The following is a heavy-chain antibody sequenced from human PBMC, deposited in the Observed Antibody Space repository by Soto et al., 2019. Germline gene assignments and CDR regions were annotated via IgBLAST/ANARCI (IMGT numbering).Heavy chain of an antibody. V-gene: IGHV4-31*03. Sequence: PSETLSLTCTVSGGSLSSGGYYWSWIRQHPGKGLERIGYIYYSGSTYYNPSLKSRVTISVDTSKNQFSLKLSSVTAADTAVYYCARASHYDILTGPTGWFDPWRQGTLVTVSS. CDR1: GGSLSSGGYY. J-gene: IGHJ5*02. CDR2: IYYSGST. D-gene: IGHD3-9*01. CDR3: ARASHYDILTGPTGWFDP.